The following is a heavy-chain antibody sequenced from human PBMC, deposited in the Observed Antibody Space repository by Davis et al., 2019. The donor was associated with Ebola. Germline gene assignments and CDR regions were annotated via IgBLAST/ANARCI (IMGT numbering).Heavy chain of an antibody. J-gene: IGHJ6*02. D-gene: IGHD2-15*01. CDR3: ARGYGVAAD. CDR2: MNPNSDNT. CDR1: GYTFTSYD. Sequence: AASVKVSCKASGYTFTSYDISWVRQATGQGLEWMGWMNPNSDNTGYPQKFQGRVTMTRNTSISTAYMELSSLRSEDTAVYYCARGYGVAADWGQGTSVSVSS. V-gene: IGHV1-8*01.